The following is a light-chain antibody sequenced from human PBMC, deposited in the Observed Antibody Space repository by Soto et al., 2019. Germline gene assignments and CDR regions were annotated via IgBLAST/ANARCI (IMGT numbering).Light chain of an antibody. CDR1: QSISSW. CDR3: QESDSFPFT. CDR2: AAS. V-gene: IGKV1-12*01. Sequence: DIQMTQSTSSVSASIGDRVTITCRTSQSISSWLAWYQQKPGEAPKVLIYAASSLQSGVPSRFRGSGFGTDFSLTISRLQPEDVSTYYCQESDSFPFTFGPGTKVEIK. J-gene: IGKJ3*01.